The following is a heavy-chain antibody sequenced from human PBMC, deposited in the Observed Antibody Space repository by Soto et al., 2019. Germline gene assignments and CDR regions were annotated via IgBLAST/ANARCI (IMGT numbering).Heavy chain of an antibody. Sequence: QVQLVQSGAEVKKPGASVRVSCKPSGYTLTNYAIHWVRQAAGQSLEWLAWIDPGSGRATYSQKVQCRIIVTRDNSATTFYMDMTSLTSEGTAVYFYTTDLNGGNPFDYWGQGALVTVSS. J-gene: IGHJ4*02. CDR1: GYTLTNYA. CDR2: IDPGSGRA. D-gene: IGHD4-17*01. CDR3: TTDLNGGNPFDY. V-gene: IGHV1-3*01.